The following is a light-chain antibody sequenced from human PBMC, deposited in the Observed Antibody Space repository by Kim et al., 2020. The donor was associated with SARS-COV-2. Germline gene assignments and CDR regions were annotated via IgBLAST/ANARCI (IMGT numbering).Light chain of an antibody. CDR2: GVT. CDR3: CSYAGSSSLV. V-gene: IGLV2-11*03. CDR1: SSDVGGYNY. J-gene: IGLJ3*02. Sequence: GQSVTISCTGTSSDVGGYNYVSWYQQHPGNAPKLMTYGVTERPSGVPDRFSGSKSGNTASLTISGLQAEDEADYYCCSYAGSSSLVFGGGTQLTVL.